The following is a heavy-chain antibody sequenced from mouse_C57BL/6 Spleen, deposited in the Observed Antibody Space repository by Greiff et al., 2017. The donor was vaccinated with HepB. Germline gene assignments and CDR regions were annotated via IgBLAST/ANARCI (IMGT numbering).Heavy chain of an antibody. J-gene: IGHJ1*03. Sequence: QVQLKESGAELVRPGASVTLSCKASGYTFTDYEMHWVKQTPVHGLEWIGAIDPETGGTAYNQKFKGKAILTADKSSSTAYMELRSLTSEDSAVYYCTTGNYNVWGTGTTVTVSS. CDR3: TTGNYNV. CDR1: GYTFTDYE. CDR2: IDPETGGT. V-gene: IGHV1-15*01. D-gene: IGHD2-1*01.